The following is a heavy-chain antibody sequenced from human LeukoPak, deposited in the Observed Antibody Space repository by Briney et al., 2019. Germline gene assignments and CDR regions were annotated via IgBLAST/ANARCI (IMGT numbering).Heavy chain of an antibody. CDR3: TRVLAGTGAFDI. J-gene: IGHJ3*02. CDR1: GFTFDDYA. CDR2: ISWNGGKI. D-gene: IGHD6-19*01. Sequence: TGGSLRLSCAASGFTFDDYAMHWVRQAPGKGLEWVSGISWNGGKIGYADSVKGRFTISRDNAKNSLYLQMNSLRAEDMALYYCTRVLAGTGAFDIWGQGTLVTVSS. V-gene: IGHV3-9*03.